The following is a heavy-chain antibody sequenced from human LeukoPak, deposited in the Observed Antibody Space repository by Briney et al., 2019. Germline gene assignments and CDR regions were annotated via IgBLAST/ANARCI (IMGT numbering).Heavy chain of an antibody. CDR1: GGTFSNYA. V-gene: IGHV1-69*13. Sequence: SVTVSCTASGGTFSNYAISWVRQAPGQGLEWMGGIIPLFGTANYAQKFLGRVIITADEFTSTTYMYLGSLKSEDTAVYYCARGYYYDSSDAFDIWGQGTMVTVSS. CDR2: IIPLFGTA. CDR3: ARGYYYDSSDAFDI. D-gene: IGHD3-22*01. J-gene: IGHJ3*02.